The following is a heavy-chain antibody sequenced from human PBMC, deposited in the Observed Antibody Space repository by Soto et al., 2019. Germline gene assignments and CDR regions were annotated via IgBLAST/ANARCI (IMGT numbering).Heavy chain of an antibody. Sequence: QVQLQESGPGLVKPSGTLSLTCAVSGGSISSSYWWSWVRQPPGKGLEGIGEIYHSGSTNYNPSLKRRVTIAVDKSKNQFSLKLSSVTAADTAVYSCARVSGSYYYGMDVWGQGTTVTVSS. CDR3: ARVSGSYYYGMDV. CDR1: GGSISSSYW. D-gene: IGHD3-10*01. J-gene: IGHJ6*02. CDR2: IYHSGST. V-gene: IGHV4-4*02.